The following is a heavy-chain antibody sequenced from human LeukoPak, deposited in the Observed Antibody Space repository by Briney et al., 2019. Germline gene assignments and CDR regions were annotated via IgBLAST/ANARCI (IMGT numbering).Heavy chain of an antibody. D-gene: IGHD2-8*01. CDR1: GFTFSSYW. J-gene: IGHJ4*02. V-gene: IGHV3-74*01. CDR2: VSTDGSRT. CDR3: VRGCTDGACNIGGFDN. Sequence: GGSLRLSCAVSGFTFSSYWMHWVRQAPGKGLVWVSRVSTDGSRTSYADSVKGRFTISRDNAKNTLYLQMNSLRTDATGVLYWVRGCTDGACNIGGFDNWGQGTLVTVSS.